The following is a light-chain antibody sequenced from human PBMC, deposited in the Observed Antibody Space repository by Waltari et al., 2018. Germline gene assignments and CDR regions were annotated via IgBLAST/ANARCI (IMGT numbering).Light chain of an antibody. CDR1: SSNIGSNT. CDR2: SNH. J-gene: IGLJ2*01. Sequence: QSVLTPPPSASGTPGQRVPISCSGSSSNIGSNTVNWYQQLPGTAPKLLIYSNHQRPSGVPDRFSGSKSGTSASLAISGLQSEDEADYYCAAWDDSLNGVVFGGGTKLTVL. V-gene: IGLV1-44*01. CDR3: AAWDDSLNGVV.